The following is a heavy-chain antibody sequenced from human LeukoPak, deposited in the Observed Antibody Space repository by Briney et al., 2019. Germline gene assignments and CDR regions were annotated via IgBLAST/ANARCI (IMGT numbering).Heavy chain of an antibody. CDR2: ISSSSSTI. CDR3: ARDLRTYGTVFDY. J-gene: IGHJ4*02. CDR1: GFTFSSYA. V-gene: IGHV3-48*02. Sequence: GGSLRLSCAASGFTFSSYAMSWVRQAPGKGLEWVSYISSSSSTIYYADSVKGRFTISRDNAKNSLCLQMNSLRDEDTAVYYCARDLRTYGTVFDYWGQGTLVTVSS. D-gene: IGHD4-17*01.